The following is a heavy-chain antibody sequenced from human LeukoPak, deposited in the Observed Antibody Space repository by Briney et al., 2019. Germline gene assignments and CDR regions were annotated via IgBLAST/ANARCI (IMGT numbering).Heavy chain of an antibody. CDR1: GGSISSYY. D-gene: IGHD6-19*01. Sequence: SETLSLTCTVSGGSISSYYWSWLRQPPGKGLEWIGYIYYSGSTNYNPSLKSRVTISVDTSKNQFSLKLSSVTAADTAVYYCAGVYSSGWYYFDYWGQGTLVTVSS. CDR3: AGVYSSGWYYFDY. CDR2: IYYSGST. V-gene: IGHV4-59*01. J-gene: IGHJ4*02.